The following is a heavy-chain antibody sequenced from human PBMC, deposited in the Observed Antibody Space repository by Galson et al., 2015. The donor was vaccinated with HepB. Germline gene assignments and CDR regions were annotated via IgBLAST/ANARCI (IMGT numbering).Heavy chain of an antibody. CDR1: GFTFGDYA. D-gene: IGHD2-2*01. CDR2: LRSKAYGGTR. CDR3: TREVDCSGTSCYPT. V-gene: IGHV3-49*03. J-gene: IGHJ4*02. Sequence: SLRLSCAASGFTFGDYAMSWFRQALGKGLEWVGFLRSKAYGGTREYAASVKGRFIISRDDSRSIAYLQMNSLKTEDTAVYYCTREVDCSGTSCYPTWGQGTLVTVSS.